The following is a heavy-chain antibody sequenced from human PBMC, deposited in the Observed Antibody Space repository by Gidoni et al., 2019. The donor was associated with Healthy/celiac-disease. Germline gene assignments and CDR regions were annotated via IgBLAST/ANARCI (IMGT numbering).Heavy chain of an antibody. Sequence: EVQLLESGGGLVQPGGSLRLSCAASGFTFSSYAMSWVRQAPGKGLEWVSAISGSGGSTYYADSVKGRFTISRDNSKNTLYLQMNSLRAEDTAVYYCAKSTWDCSGGSCYSEGGYFDYWGQGTLVTVSS. J-gene: IGHJ4*02. D-gene: IGHD2-15*01. CDR3: AKSTWDCSGGSCYSEGGYFDY. CDR2: ISGSGGST. V-gene: IGHV3-23*01. CDR1: GFTFSSYA.